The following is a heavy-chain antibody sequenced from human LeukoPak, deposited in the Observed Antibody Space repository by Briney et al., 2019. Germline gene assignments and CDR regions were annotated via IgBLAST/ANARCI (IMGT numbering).Heavy chain of an antibody. D-gene: IGHD5-18*01. J-gene: IGHJ4*02. CDR3: ARGGYSYGYDY. V-gene: IGHV1-69*13. CDR1: GGTFSSYA. CDR2: IIPIFGTA. Sequence: GASVKVSCKASGGTFSSYAISWVRQAPGQGLEWMGGIIPIFGTANYAQKFQGRVTITADESTSTAYMEMSSLRSEDTAVYYCARGGYSYGYDYWGQGTLVTVSS.